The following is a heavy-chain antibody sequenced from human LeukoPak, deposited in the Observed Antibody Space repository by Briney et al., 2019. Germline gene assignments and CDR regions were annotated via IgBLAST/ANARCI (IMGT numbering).Heavy chain of an antibody. CDR1: GFTFSIYA. Sequence: AGGSLRLSCAASGFTFSIYATSCVRQAPGKGVEWVSGISGSGGSTYYADSVKGRFTISRDNSKNTLYLQMNSLRAEDTAVYYCAKDLRSSNYYYFDYWGQGTLVTVSS. V-gene: IGHV3-23*01. J-gene: IGHJ4*02. D-gene: IGHD4-11*01. CDR3: AKDLRSSNYYYFDY. CDR2: ISGSGGST.